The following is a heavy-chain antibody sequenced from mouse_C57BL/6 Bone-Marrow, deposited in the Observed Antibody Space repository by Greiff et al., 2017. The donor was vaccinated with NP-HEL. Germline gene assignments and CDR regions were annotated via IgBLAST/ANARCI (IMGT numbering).Heavy chain of an antibody. J-gene: IGHJ4*01. CDR1: GFTFSSYG. CDR2: ISSGGSYT. V-gene: IGHV5-6*02. Sequence: DVKLVESGGDLVKPGGSLKLSCAASGFTFSSYGMSWVRRTPDKRLEWVATISSGGSYTYYPDSVKGRFTISRDNAKNTLYLQMSSLKSEDTAMYYCARHYYYGSSPYAMDYWGQGTSVTVSS. D-gene: IGHD1-1*01. CDR3: ARHYYYGSSPYAMDY.